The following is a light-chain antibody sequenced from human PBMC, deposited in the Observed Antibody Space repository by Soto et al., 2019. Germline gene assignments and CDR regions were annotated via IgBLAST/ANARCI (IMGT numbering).Light chain of an antibody. V-gene: IGLV2-14*01. Sequence: QSALTQPASVSGSPGQSVTISCTGTSSDVGGYDYVSWYQQHPGTAPKLMLYEVNNRPSGVSNRFSGSKSGNTASLTISGLQAEDEADYYCSSYTSSSTLVFGGGTKLTVL. CDR3: SSYTSSSTLV. CDR1: SSDVGGYDY. CDR2: EVN. J-gene: IGLJ2*01.